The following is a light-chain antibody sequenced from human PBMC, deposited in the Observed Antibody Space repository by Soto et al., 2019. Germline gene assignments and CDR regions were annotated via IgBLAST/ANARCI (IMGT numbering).Light chain of an antibody. CDR3: QQRSNWRIT. J-gene: IGKJ5*01. CDR2: DAS. CDR1: QSVSSY. Sequence: EIVLTHSPATLSLSPGERATLSCRASQSVSSYLAWYQQKPGQAPRLLIYDASNRATGIPARFSGSGSGTDFTLTISSLEPEDFAVYYCQQRSNWRITFGQGTRLENK. V-gene: IGKV3-11*01.